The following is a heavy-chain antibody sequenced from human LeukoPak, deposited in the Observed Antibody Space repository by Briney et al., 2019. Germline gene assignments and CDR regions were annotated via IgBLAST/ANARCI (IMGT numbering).Heavy chain of an antibody. CDR3: ARLRGSGAYTSYYSPFEY. CDR1: GYTFTGTGFY. J-gene: IGHJ4*01. D-gene: IGHD4-17*01. CDR2: VNPNSGAT. Sequence: ASVKVSCKASGYTFTGTGFYIHWVRQAPGQGLEWMGWVNPNSGATTYAQNFRGRVTLTRDTSTATSYMELTGLQSGDTAIYFCARLRGSGAYTSYYSPFEYWGQGTLVTVSS. V-gene: IGHV1-2*02.